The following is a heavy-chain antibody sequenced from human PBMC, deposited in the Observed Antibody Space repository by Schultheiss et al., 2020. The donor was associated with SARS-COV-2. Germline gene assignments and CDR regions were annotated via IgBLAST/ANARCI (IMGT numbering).Heavy chain of an antibody. D-gene: IGHD3-10*01. V-gene: IGHV3-48*03. CDR2: ISSSGSTI. CDR3: ARRGPYYYYYYMDV. CDR1: GCTFSSYE. J-gene: IGHJ6*03. Sequence: GGSLRLSCAASGCTFSSYEMNWVRQAPGKGLEWVSYISSSGSTIYYADSVKGRFTISRDNAKNSLYLQMNSLRAEDTAVYYCARRGPYYYYYYMDVWGKGTTVTVSS.